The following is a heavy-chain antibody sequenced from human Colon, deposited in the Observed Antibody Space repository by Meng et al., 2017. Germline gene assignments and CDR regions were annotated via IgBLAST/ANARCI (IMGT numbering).Heavy chain of an antibody. V-gene: IGHV3-30*01. D-gene: IGHD3-22*01. CDR3: ARDYNDGSGRFDY. CDR2: IAYDGGHK. Sequence: GESLKISFVVSGLTFRRYAMHWVRQAPGKGLEWVAVIAYDGGHKDYADSVKGRFTISRDNSLNTLYLQMNSLRAEDTAVYYCARDYNDGSGRFDYWGQGTLVTVSS. CDR1: GLTFRRYA. J-gene: IGHJ4*02.